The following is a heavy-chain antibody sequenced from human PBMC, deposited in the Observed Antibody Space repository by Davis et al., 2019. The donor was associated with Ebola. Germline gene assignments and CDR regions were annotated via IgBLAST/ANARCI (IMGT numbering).Heavy chain of an antibody. CDR2: IYPGDSDT. CDR3: ARFRSRNYYYYGMDV. Sequence: GGSLRLSCKGSGYSFTSYWIGWVRQMPGKGLEWMGIIYPGDSDTRYSPSFQGPVTISADKSISTAYLQWSSLKASDTAMYYCARFRSRNYYYYGMDVWGQGTTVTVSS. D-gene: IGHD1-14*01. CDR1: GYSFTSYW. V-gene: IGHV5-51*01. J-gene: IGHJ6*02.